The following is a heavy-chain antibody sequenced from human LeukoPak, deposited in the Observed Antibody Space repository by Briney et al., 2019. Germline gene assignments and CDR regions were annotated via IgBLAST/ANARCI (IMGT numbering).Heavy chain of an antibody. CDR2: ISDSSSHT. CDR3: ARDGEGGAAAGY. Sequence: GGSLRLSCAASGFTLSNYNMNWVSQAPGKGLEWVSFISDSSSHTFYSDSVKGRFTVSRDNVKNSLYLQMNSLRAEDTAIYYCARDGEGGAAAGYWGQGTLVTVSS. J-gene: IGHJ4*02. V-gene: IGHV3-48*01. CDR1: GFTLSNYN. D-gene: IGHD6-13*01.